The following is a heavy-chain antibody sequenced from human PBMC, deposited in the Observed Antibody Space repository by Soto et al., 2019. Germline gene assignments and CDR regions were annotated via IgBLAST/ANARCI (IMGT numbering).Heavy chain of an antibody. D-gene: IGHD5-12*01. V-gene: IGHV3-48*01. CDR1: GFTFSSYS. CDR3: ASEVRYSGYDL. Sequence: GGSLRLSCAASGFTFSSYSMNWVRQAPGKGLEWVSYISSSSSTIYYADSVKGRFTISRDNAKNSLYLQMNSLRAEDTAVYYCASEVRYSGYDLWGQGTLVTVSS. J-gene: IGHJ4*02. CDR2: ISSSSSTI.